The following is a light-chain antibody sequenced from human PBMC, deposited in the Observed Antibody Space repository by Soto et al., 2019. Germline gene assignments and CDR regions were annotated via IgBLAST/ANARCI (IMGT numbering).Light chain of an antibody. CDR3: QQSHSSPLT. Sequence: DIQMTQSPSSLSASVGDRVTITCRASQSIGPYLSWYQQKPGKPPSLLIYVASALEGGVPSRFSGSGSGTDFTLTISSLQPEDFVTYFCQQSHSSPLTFGQGTKVEI. J-gene: IGKJ1*01. CDR1: QSIGPY. CDR2: VAS. V-gene: IGKV1-39*01.